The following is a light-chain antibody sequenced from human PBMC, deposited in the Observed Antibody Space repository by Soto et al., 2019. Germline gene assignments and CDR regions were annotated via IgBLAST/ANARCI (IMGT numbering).Light chain of an antibody. CDR3: SSYTTSSTRV. Sequence: QSALTQPRSVSDSPGQSVTISCTGTSSDVGGYKFVSWYQQHPGKAPKLMIYEVSNRPSGVSNRFSGSKSGNTASLTISGLQAEDEADYYCSSYTTSSTRVFGGGTKVTVL. CDR2: EVS. J-gene: IGLJ3*02. CDR1: SSDVGGYKF. V-gene: IGLV2-14*01.